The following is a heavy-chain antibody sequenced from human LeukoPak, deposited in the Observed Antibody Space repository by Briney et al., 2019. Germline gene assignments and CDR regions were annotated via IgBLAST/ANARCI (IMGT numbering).Heavy chain of an antibody. J-gene: IGHJ6*03. CDR1: GFTFNRYN. Sequence: GGSLRLSCAASGFTFNRYNMNWVRRAPGKGLEWVSSISTSSSYIYYADSVRGRFTISRDNAKNSLYLQMNSLRAEDTAVYYCARDPYNGSYGDDYYYYMDVWGKGTTVTISS. CDR2: ISTSSSYI. V-gene: IGHV3-21*01. CDR3: ARDPYNGSYGDDYYYYMDV. D-gene: IGHD1-26*01.